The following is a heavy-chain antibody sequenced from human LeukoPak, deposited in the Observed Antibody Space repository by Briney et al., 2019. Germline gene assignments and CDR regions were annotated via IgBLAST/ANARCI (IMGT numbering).Heavy chain of an antibody. J-gene: IGHJ6*03. CDR3: ARELIVLEPAARRYNYYMDV. CDR1: GYTFTSYN. V-gene: IGHV1-8*03. Sequence: SVKVSYKASGYTFTSYNINWVRQTPGQGLEWMEWMHPKNGDTGYAQKFQDRVTVTSNTSISTAYMELRSLTSEGTAVYYCARELIVLEPAARRYNYYMDVWGIGTTVSVSS. CDR2: MHPKNGDT. D-gene: IGHD2-2*01.